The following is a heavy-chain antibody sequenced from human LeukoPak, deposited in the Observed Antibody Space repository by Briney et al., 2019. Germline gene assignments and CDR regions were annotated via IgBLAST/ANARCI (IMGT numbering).Heavy chain of an antibody. D-gene: IGHD3-22*01. CDR1: GYTFTGYY. J-gene: IGHJ6*02. CDR3: ARGGVVTSVGHTFYYGMDV. CDR2: IVPNSGDT. Sequence: ASVKVSCKTSGYTFTGYYMLWVRQAPGQGLEWMGRIVPNSGDTNYAQRFQGRVTLTRDTSISTAYMELSRLRSDDTAIYYCARGGVVTSVGHTFYYGMDVWGQGTTVTVSS. V-gene: IGHV1-2*06.